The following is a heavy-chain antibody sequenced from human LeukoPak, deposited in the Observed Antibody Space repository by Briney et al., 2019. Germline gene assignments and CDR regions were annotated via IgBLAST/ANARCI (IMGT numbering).Heavy chain of an antibody. D-gene: IGHD3-10*01. V-gene: IGHV3-30*18. CDR2: ISYDGSNK. Sequence: GGSLRLSCAASGFTFSSYGMHWVRQAPGKGLEWVAVISYDGSNKYYADSVKGRFTISRDNSKNTLYLQMNSLRAEDTAVYYCAKVPYGSGLDYWGQGTLVTVSS. CDR1: GFTFSSYG. CDR3: AKVPYGSGLDY. J-gene: IGHJ4*02.